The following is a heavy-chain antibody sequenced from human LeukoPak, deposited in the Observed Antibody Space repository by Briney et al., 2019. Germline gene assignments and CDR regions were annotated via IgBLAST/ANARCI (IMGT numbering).Heavy chain of an antibody. D-gene: IGHD1-26*01. V-gene: IGHV3-23*01. CDR1: GFTFSSYP. CDR2: ISGNSGAT. J-gene: IGHJ4*02. Sequence: SGGSLRLSCATSGFTFSSYPMRWVRQAPGMGLEWVSGISGNSGATYYADSVKGRFTISRDNAKNTVYLQMNNLRGEDTALYYCSNAGDTTYYRHGDYWGQGTLVTVSS. CDR3: SNAGDTTYYRHGDY.